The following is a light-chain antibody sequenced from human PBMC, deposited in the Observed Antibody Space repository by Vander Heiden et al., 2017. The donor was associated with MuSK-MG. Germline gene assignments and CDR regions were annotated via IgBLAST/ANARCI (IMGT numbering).Light chain of an antibody. J-gene: IGLJ2*01. Sequence: SYVMTQSPSVSVAPGQTARLPCGGNNIGSESVHWYQQKPGQAPVLVVYDDRDRPSGIPERFSGSNSGNTATLTISRVEAGDEADYFCQVWDTSSHRVVFGGGTKLTVL. V-gene: IGLV3-21*02. CDR3: QVWDTSSHRVV. CDR1: NIGSES. CDR2: DDR.